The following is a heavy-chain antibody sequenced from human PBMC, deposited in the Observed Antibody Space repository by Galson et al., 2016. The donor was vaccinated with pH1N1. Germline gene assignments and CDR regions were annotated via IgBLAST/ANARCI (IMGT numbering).Heavy chain of an antibody. CDR2: IIPIYGTA. D-gene: IGHD1-1*01. CDR3: ARPGRTETTKEGFAWGYGMDV. Sequence: SVKVSCKASGYTFTDYYIHWVRQAPGQGLEWMGRIIPIYGTANYAQKFQGRVTITADEYTTTVYMELNSLISEDTAIYYCARPGRTETTKEGFAWGYGMDVWGQGTTVTVSS. J-gene: IGHJ6*02. V-gene: IGHV1-69*13. CDR1: GYTFTDYY.